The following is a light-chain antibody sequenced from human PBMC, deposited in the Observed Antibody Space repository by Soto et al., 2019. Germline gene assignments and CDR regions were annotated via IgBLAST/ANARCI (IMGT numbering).Light chain of an antibody. J-gene: IGKJ2*03. CDR1: QRISNNW. Sequence: EIVLTQSPGALSLSQGEGATLSCRASQRISNNWLAWYQQKPGQAPRLLIYGGVHRAAGIPDRFSGSGSGTDFTLTISALEADDFAVYYCHQYGTTPRSFGQGT. CDR2: GGV. V-gene: IGKV3-20*01. CDR3: HQYGTTPRS.